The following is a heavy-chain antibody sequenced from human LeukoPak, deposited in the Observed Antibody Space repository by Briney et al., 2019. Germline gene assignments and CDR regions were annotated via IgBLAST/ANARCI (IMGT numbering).Heavy chain of an antibody. D-gene: IGHD2-15*01. V-gene: IGHV3-74*01. CDR3: TRRVSTTRWFDP. Sequence: GGSLRLSCAASGFTFSSYWMDWVRQAPGKGLVWVSRIKSDGSTTNYADSVKGRFTISRDNAENTLYLQMNSLRVEDTAVYYCTRRVSTTRWFDPWGQGTLVTVSS. CDR2: IKSDGSTT. J-gene: IGHJ5*02. CDR1: GFTFSSYW.